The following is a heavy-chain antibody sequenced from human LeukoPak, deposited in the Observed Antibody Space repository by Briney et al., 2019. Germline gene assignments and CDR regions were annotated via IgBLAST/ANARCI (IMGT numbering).Heavy chain of an antibody. Sequence: GGSLRLSCAASGFTFTSYAMSWIRQAPGKGLEWVSAISGGGEDTYFPDSVKGRFTISRDNSNNTLYLQMNSLRAKDTAIYYCAKPRAMTTGVGRYFDLWGRGTLVTVSS. J-gene: IGHJ2*01. CDR3: AKPRAMTTGVGRYFDL. V-gene: IGHV3-23*01. CDR2: ISGGGEDT. D-gene: IGHD1-1*01. CDR1: GFTFTSYA.